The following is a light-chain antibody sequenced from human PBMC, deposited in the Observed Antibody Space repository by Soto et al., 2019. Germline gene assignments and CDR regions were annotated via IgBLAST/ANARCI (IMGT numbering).Light chain of an antibody. CDR2: DAS. J-gene: IGKJ1*01. CDR3: QQRSNWPIT. V-gene: IGKV3-11*01. Sequence: EIVMTQSPAALSVSPGERVTLSCRASQSISFNLAWYQQKPGQAPRLLIYDASNRATGIPARFSGSGSGTDFTLTISSLEPEDFAVYYCQQRSNWPITFGQGTKVDIK. CDR1: QSISFN.